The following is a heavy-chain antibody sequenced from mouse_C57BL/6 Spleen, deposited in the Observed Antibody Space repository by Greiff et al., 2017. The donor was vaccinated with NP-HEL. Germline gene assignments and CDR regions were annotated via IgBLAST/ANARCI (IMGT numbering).Heavy chain of an antibody. CDR1: GYTFTSYW. Sequence: QVQLQQPGAELVKPGASVKLSCKASGYTFTSYWMQWVKQRPGQGLEWIGEIDPSDSYTNYNQKFKGKATLTVDTSSSTAYMQLSSLTSEDSAVYYCARYSGSSLDYWGQGTTLTVSS. CDR3: ARYSGSSLDY. V-gene: IGHV1-50*01. J-gene: IGHJ2*01. D-gene: IGHD1-1*01. CDR2: IDPSDSYT.